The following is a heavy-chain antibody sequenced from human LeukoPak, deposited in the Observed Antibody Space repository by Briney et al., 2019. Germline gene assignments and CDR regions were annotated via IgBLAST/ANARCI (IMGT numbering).Heavy chain of an antibody. Sequence: NPSETLSLTCTVSGGSISSYYWSWIRQPPGKGLEWIGYIYYSGSTNYNPSLKSRVTISVDTSKNQFSLKLSSVTAADTAVYYCARGSAIVAAHWYFDLWGRGTLVTVSS. CDR1: GGSISSYY. CDR3: ARGSAIVAAHWYFDL. D-gene: IGHD6-13*01. V-gene: IGHV4-59*01. CDR2: IYYSGST. J-gene: IGHJ2*01.